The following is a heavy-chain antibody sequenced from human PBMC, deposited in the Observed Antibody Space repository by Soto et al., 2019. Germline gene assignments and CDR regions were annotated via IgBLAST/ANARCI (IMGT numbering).Heavy chain of an antibody. CDR1: GFTFSSYA. CDR3: AKDNGYYDSSGYYYPSYFDY. CDR2: ISGSGGST. Sequence: GGSLRLSCAASGFTFSSYAMSWVRQAPGKGLEWVSVISGSGGSTYYADSVKGRFTISRDNSKNTLYLQMNSLRAEDTAVYYCAKDNGYYDSSGYYYPSYFDYWGQGTLVTVSS. J-gene: IGHJ4*02. D-gene: IGHD3-22*01. V-gene: IGHV3-23*01.